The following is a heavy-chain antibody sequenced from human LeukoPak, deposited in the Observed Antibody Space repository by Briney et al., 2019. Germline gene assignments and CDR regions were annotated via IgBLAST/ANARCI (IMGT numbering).Heavy chain of an antibody. CDR3: ARARRYYDSSGYYGGFDY. V-gene: IGHV4-59*01. CDR2: IYYSGST. CDR1: GGSISSYY. D-gene: IGHD3-22*01. J-gene: IGHJ4*02. Sequence: RPSETLSLTCTVSGGSISSYYWSWIRQPPGKGLEWIGYIYYSGSTNYNPSLKSRVTISVDTSKNQFSLKLSSVTAADTAVYYCARARRYYDSSGYYGGFDYWGQGTLVTVSS.